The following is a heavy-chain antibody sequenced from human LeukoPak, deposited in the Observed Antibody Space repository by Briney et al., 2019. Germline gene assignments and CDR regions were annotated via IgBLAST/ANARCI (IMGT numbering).Heavy chain of an antibody. Sequence: ASVKVSCKASGYTFTDYYVYWARQAPGQGLEWMGWINPNSGDTNYAQKFQGRVTMTRDTSISTAYMDLSSLRSDDTAMYYCARMWSTATSGWNWFDPWGQGTLVTVSS. CDR2: INPNSGDT. V-gene: IGHV1-2*02. CDR3: ARMWSTATSGWNWFDP. D-gene: IGHD6-13*01. J-gene: IGHJ5*02. CDR1: GYTFTDYY.